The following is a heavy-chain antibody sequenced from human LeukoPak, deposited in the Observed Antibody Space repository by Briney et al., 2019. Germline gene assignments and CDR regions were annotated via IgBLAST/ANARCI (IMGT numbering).Heavy chain of an antibody. CDR1: GFTFSSYA. D-gene: IGHD3-22*01. J-gene: IGHJ4*02. Sequence: GGSLRLSCAASGFTFSSYAMHWVRQAPGKGLEWVAVISYDGSNKYYADSVKGRFTISRDNSKNTLYLQMNSLRAEDTAVYYCARGSFYDSSRYYYGFDYWGQGTLSPSPQ. CDR2: ISYDGSNK. CDR3: ARGSFYDSSRYYYGFDY. V-gene: IGHV3-30-3*01.